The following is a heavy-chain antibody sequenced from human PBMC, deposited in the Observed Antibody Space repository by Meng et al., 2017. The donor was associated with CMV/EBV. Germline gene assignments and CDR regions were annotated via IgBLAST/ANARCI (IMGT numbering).Heavy chain of an antibody. J-gene: IGHJ3*02. V-gene: IGHV4-39*07. D-gene: IGHD1-14*01. CDR2: IYYSGST. Sequence: SETLSLTCTVSGGSISSSSYYWGWIRQPPGKGLEWIGSIYYSGSTYYNPSLKSRVTISVDTSKNQFSLKLSSETAADTAVYYCASGGDGNPPVLDAFDIWGQGTMVTVSS. CDR3: ASGGDGNPPVLDAFDI. CDR1: GGSISSSSYY.